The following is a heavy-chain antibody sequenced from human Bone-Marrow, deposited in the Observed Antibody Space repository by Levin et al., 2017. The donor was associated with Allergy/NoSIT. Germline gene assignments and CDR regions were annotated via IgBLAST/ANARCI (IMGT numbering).Heavy chain of an antibody. D-gene: IGHD6-19*01. CDR1: GFTFGDYG. Sequence: GESLKISCVASGFTFGDYGMAWFRQGTGRGLGWVGFIRSKTEGGTTEYAASIRGRFTISRDDSKSIAYLQMNGLKSEDTGLYYCARKTGYNNGWVAYWGQGTLVTVSS. CDR2: IRSKTEGGTT. J-gene: IGHJ4*02. V-gene: IGHV3-49*03. CDR3: ARKTGYNNGWVAY.